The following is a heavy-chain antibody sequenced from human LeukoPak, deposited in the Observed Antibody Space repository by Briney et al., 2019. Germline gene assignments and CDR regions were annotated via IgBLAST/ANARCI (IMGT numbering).Heavy chain of an antibody. D-gene: IGHD3-22*01. V-gene: IGHV1-69*04. J-gene: IGHJ6*02. CDR1: GGTFSSYA. CDR3: ARDGLDRGSLGYYGMDV. CDR2: IIPILGIA. Sequence: ASVKVSCKASGGTFSSYAISWVRQAPGQGLEWMGRIIPILGIANYAQKFQGRVTITADKSTSTAYMELSSLRSEDTAVYYCARDGLDRGSLGYYGMDVWGQGTTVTVSS.